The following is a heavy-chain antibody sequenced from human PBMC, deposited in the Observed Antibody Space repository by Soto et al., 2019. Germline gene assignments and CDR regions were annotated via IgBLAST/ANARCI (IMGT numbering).Heavy chain of an antibody. CDR1: GGSISSGDYY. J-gene: IGHJ4*02. D-gene: IGHD2-15*01. CDR2: IYYSGST. CDR3: AREAYCSGGSCYSSESY. Sequence: SETLSLTCTVSGGSISSGDYYWSWIRQPPGKGLEWIGYIYYSGSTYYNPSLKSRVTISVDTSKNQFSLKLSSVTAADTAMYYCAREAYCSGGSCYSSESYWGQGTLVTVSS. V-gene: IGHV4-30-4*01.